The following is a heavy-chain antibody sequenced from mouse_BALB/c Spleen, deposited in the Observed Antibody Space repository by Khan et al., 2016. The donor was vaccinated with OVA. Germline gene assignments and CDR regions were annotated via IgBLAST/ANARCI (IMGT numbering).Heavy chain of an antibody. CDR1: GHTFTNYG. V-gene: IGHV9-3-1*01. Sequence: QIQLVQSGPELKKPGETVKISCKASGHTFTNYGMNWVKQPPGKGLKWMGWINTYTGEPTYADDFNGRFAFSLDTSASTAYLQINNLKNEDTATDFCARPPYFSYAMDNWGQGTSVTVSS. D-gene: IGHD2-10*01. CDR2: INTYTGEP. J-gene: IGHJ4*01. CDR3: ARPPYFSYAMDN.